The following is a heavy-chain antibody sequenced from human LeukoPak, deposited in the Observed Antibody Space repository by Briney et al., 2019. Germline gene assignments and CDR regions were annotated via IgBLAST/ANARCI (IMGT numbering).Heavy chain of an antibody. CDR3: ARPKSRITMIVVVIDDAFDI. D-gene: IGHD3-22*01. Sequence: GASVKVSCKASGYTFTSYYMHWVRQAPGQGLEWMGIINPSGGSTSYAQKFQGRVTMTRDMSTSTVYMELSSLRCEDTAVYYCARPKSRITMIVVVIDDAFDIWGQGTMVTVSS. CDR2: INPSGGST. V-gene: IGHV1-46*01. J-gene: IGHJ3*02. CDR1: GYTFTSYY.